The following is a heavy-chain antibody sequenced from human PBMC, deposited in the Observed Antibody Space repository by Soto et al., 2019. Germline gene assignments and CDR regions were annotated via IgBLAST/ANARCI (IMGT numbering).Heavy chain of an antibody. V-gene: IGHV3-48*02. CDR1: GFTFSSYS. J-gene: IGHJ3*02. D-gene: IGHD3-10*01. CDR2: ISTSSSTI. CDR3: ARDSSVVRRALDAFDM. Sequence: PGGSLRLSCAASGFTFSSYSMNWVRQAPGKGLEWVSYISTSSSTIYYADPVKGRFTISRDNAKNSLYLQMNSLRDEDTAVYYCARDSSVVRRALDAFDMWGQGTMVTVSS.